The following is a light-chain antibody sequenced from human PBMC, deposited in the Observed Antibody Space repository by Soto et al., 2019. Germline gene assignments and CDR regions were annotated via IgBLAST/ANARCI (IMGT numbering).Light chain of an antibody. CDR2: EVS. Sequence: QSALTQPASVSGSPGPSITISCTVTSRDVGAYNYVSWYQPHPGKAPKLMIYEVSTRPSGVSNRFSGSKSANTASLTISGLQAGDEADYYCSSYTSSSTWLFGGGTKLTVL. V-gene: IGLV2-14*03. J-gene: IGLJ3*02. CDR3: SSYTSSSTWL. CDR1: SRDVGAYNY.